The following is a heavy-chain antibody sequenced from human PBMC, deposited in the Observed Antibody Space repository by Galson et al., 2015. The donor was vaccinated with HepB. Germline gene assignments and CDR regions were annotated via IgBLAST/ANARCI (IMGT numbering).Heavy chain of an antibody. CDR3: ARLSSGGSCYISTGRYGMDV. V-gene: IGHV2-70*01. J-gene: IGHJ6*02. CDR1: GFSLSTSGMC. D-gene: IGHD2-15*01. Sequence: PALVKPTQTLTLTCTFSGFSLSTSGMCVSWIRQPPGKALEWLALIDWDDDKYYSTSLKTRLTISKDTSKNQVVLTMTNMDPVDTATYYCARLSSGGSCYISTGRYGMDVWGQGTTVTVSS. CDR2: IDWDDDK.